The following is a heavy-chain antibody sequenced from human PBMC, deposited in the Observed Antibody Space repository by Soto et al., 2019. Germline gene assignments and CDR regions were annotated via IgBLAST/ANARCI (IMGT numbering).Heavy chain of an antibody. CDR1: GGTLTRYT. CDR3: ARGDTSFDI. CDR2: IIPLVEMA. D-gene: IGHD3-10*01. V-gene: IGHV1-69*02. J-gene: IGHJ2*01. Sequence: QVQLVQSGPEVKKPGSSVKVSCTASGGTLTRYTINWVRQAPGQGLEWMGRIIPLVEMANYAQKFQGRITITANTSTSAPYMELSSLRSEDTAVYYCARGDTSFDIWGRGTLITVSS.